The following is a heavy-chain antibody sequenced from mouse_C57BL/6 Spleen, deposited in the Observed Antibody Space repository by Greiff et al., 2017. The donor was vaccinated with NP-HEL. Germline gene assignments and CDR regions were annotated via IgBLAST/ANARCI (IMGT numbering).Heavy chain of an antibody. V-gene: IGHV1-80*01. CDR3: AREDEDYAMDY. CDR2: IYPGDGDT. Sequence: VKLVESGAELVKPGASVKISCKASGYAFSSYWMNWVKQRPGKGLEWIGQIYPGDGDTNYNGKFKGKATLTADKSSSTAYMQLSSLTSDDSAVYFCAREDEDYAMDYWGQGTSVTVSS. CDR1: GYAFSSYW. J-gene: IGHJ4*01.